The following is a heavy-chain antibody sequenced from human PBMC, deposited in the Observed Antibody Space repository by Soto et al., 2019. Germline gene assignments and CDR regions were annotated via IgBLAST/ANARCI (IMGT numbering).Heavy chain of an antibody. J-gene: IGHJ6*02. CDR3: ARGLQYSGSYSYYYYYYGMDV. D-gene: IGHD1-26*01. V-gene: IGHV3-21*01. Sequence: PGGSLRLSCAASGFTFSSYSMNWVRQAPGKGLEWVSSISSSSSYIYYADSVKGRFTISRDNAKNSLYLQMNSLRAEDTAVYYCARGLQYSGSYSYYYYYYGMDVWGQGTTVTVSS. CDR1: GFTFSSYS. CDR2: ISSSSSYI.